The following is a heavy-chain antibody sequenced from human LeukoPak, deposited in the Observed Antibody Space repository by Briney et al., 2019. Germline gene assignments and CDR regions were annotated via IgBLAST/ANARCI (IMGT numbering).Heavy chain of an antibody. Sequence: SETLSLTCTVSGGSISSYYWSWIRQPPGKGLEWIGYIYYSGSTNYNPSLKSRVTISVDTSKNQFSLKLSSVTAADTAVYYCARDRAGGGYVSPSSYYYYMDVWGKGTTVTVSS. J-gene: IGHJ6*03. CDR3: ARDRAGGGYVSPSSYYYYMDV. CDR1: GGSISSYY. D-gene: IGHD2-15*01. V-gene: IGHV4-59*12. CDR2: IYYSGST.